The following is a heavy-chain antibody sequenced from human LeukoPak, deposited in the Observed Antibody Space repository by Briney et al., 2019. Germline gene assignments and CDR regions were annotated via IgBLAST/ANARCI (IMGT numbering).Heavy chain of an antibody. CDR3: ARMLSRLLWFGELERNYYYYYMDV. Sequence: ASVKVSCKASGYTFTSYGISWVRQAPGQGLEWMGWISAYNGNTNYAQKPQGRVTMTTDTSTSTAYMELRSLRSDDTAVYYCARMLSRLLWFGELERNYYYYYMDVWGKGTTVTVSS. CDR1: GYTFTSYG. J-gene: IGHJ6*03. V-gene: IGHV1-18*01. CDR2: ISAYNGNT. D-gene: IGHD3-10*01.